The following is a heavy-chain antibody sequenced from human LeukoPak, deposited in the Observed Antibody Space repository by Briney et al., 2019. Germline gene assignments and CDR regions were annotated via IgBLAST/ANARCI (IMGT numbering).Heavy chain of an antibody. D-gene: IGHD2-2*01. CDR2: IRFDGSNK. V-gene: IGHV3-30*02. Sequence: GGSLRLSCAASGFTFSNYGVHGVRQAPAKGLEWVPFIRFDGSNKYYADSVKGRFTISRDNSKNMLYLQMNSLRAEDTAVYYCAKGGYCNNTSCYAGRVDYWGQGTLVTVSS. J-gene: IGHJ4*02. CDR1: GFTFSNYG. CDR3: AKGGYCNNTSCYAGRVDY.